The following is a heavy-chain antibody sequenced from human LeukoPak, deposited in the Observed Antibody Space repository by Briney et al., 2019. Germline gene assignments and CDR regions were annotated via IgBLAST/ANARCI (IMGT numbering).Heavy chain of an antibody. V-gene: IGHV3-7*01. CDR2: IKQDGNEK. CDR1: GFRFNTYW. Sequence: PGGSLRLSCAASGFRFNTYWMSWVRQAPGKGLEWVANIKQDGNEKYYADSVKGRFTISRDNAKNSLYLQMNSLRAEDTAVYYRARVAPPGPLQLWSPVKNRWFDYWGQGTLVTVSS. D-gene: IGHD5-18*01. CDR3: ARVAPPGPLQLWSPVKNRWFDY. J-gene: IGHJ4*02.